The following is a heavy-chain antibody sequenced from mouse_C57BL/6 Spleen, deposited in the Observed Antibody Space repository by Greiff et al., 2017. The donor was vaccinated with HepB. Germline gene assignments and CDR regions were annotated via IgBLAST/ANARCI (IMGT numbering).Heavy chain of an antibody. CDR2: IYPGSGNT. D-gene: IGHD2-3*01. J-gene: IGHJ2*01. V-gene: IGHV1-76*01. Sequence: QVQLQQSGAELVRPGASVKLSCKASGYTFTDYYINWVKQRPGQGLEWIARIYPGSGNTYYNEKFKGKATLTAEKSSSTAYMQLSSLTSEDSAVYFCARGGFYDGYPYYFDYWGQGTTLTVSS. CDR3: ARGGFYDGYPYYFDY. CDR1: GYTFTDYY.